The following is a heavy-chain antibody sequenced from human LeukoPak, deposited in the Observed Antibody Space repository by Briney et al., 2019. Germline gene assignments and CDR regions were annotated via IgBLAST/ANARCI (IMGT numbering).Heavy chain of an antibody. CDR1: GGSFSGYY. J-gene: IGHJ4*02. V-gene: IGHV4-34*01. Sequence: SETLSLTFAVYGGSFSGYYWSWIRQPPGKGLEWIGEINHSGSTNYNPSLKSRVTISVDTSKNQISLKLSSVTAADTAVYYCARRGYSYGYDDYWGQGTLVTVSS. CDR2: INHSGST. CDR3: ARRGYSYGYDDY. D-gene: IGHD5-18*01.